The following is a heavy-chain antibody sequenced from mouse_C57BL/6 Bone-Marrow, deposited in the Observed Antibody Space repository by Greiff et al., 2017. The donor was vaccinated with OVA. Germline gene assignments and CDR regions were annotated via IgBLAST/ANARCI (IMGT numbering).Heavy chain of an antibody. CDR1: GYTFTSYW. CDR2: IHPNSGST. J-gene: IGHJ2*01. Sequence: QVQLKQSGAELVKPGASVKLSCKASGYTFTSYWMHWVKQRPGQGLEWIGMIHPNSGSTNYNEKFKSKATLTVDKSSSTAYMQLGSLTSEDSAVYYCARRGGFDYWGQGTTLTVSS. V-gene: IGHV1-64*01. CDR3: ARRGGFDY.